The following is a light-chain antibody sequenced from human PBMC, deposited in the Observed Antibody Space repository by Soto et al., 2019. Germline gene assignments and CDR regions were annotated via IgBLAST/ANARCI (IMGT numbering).Light chain of an antibody. V-gene: IGLV2-11*01. CDR3: CSFSRSFTDYV. J-gene: IGLJ1*01. CDR2: DVS. CDR1: SSDFGGYNH. Sequence: QSALTQPRSVSGSPGQSVTISCTGTSSDFGGYNHVSWYQQHPGKAPKLMISDVSKRPSGVPDRFSGSKSGNTASLTISGLQVEDEADYYCCSFSRSFTDYVFGSGTKVTVL.